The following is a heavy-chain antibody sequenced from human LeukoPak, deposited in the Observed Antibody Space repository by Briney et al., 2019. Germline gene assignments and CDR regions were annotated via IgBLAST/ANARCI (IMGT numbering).Heavy chain of an antibody. CDR2: ISAYNVNT. J-gene: IGHJ6*02. CDR1: GYTFTSYG. V-gene: IGHV1-18*01. Sequence: ASVKVSCKASGYTFTSYGIIWVRQAPGQGLEWMGWISAYNVNTNYAQKLQGRVTMTTDTSTSTAYMELRSLRSDDTAVYYCARGRFLEWFLSEHYYYGLDVWGQGTTVTVSS. D-gene: IGHD3-3*01. CDR3: ARGRFLEWFLSEHYYYGLDV.